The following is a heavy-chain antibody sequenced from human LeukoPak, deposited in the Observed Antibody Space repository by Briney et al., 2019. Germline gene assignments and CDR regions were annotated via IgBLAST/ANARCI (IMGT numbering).Heavy chain of an antibody. D-gene: IGHD3-10*01. CDR2: ISSSGSTI. V-gene: IGHV3-11*04. J-gene: IGHJ5*02. Sequence: GESLKISCAASGFTFSDYYMSWIRQAPGKGLEWVSYISSSGSTIYYADSVKGRFTISRDNAKNSLYLQMNSLRAEDTAVYYCASPLLWFGIRTWGQGTLVTVSS. CDR3: ASPLLWFGIRT. CDR1: GFTFSDYY.